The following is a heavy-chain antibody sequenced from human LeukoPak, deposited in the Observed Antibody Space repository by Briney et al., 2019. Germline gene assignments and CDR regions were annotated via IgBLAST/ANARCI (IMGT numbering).Heavy chain of an antibody. D-gene: IGHD3-10*01. V-gene: IGHV3-53*01. CDR2: MYSGGST. Sequence: GGSLRLSCAASGFTFSSYAKSWVRQAPGKGLEWLSVMYSGGSTYYAASVEGRFTISRDNSKNTVYLQMNNLRAEDTAVYFCARGGPGVFAYWGQGTLVTVSS. J-gene: IGHJ4*02. CDR3: ARGGPGVFAY. CDR1: GFTFSSYA.